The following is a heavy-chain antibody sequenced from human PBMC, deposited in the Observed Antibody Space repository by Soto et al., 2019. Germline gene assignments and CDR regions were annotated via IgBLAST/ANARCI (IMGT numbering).Heavy chain of an antibody. Sequence: QVQLVQSGAEVKKPGSSVKVSCKASGGTFSSYAISWVRQAPGQGLEWMGGIIPIFGTANYAQKFQGRVTITADESTSTAYMERSSLRSEDTAVYYCASPPLDFPSPDWYFDLWGRGTLVTVSS. CDR2: IIPIFGTA. V-gene: IGHV1-69*01. CDR1: GGTFSSYA. CDR3: ASPPLDFPSPDWYFDL. J-gene: IGHJ2*01.